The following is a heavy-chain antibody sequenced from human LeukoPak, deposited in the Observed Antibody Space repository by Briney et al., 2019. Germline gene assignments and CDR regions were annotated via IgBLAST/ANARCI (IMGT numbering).Heavy chain of an antibody. CDR2: IYYSGST. D-gene: IGHD3-10*01. CDR1: SGSIISSSFY. Sequence: SETLSLTCTVSSGSIISSSFYWGWIRQPPGKGLEWIGRIYYSGSTHYNPSLKSRVTIFVDTSNNQFSLKLSSVTAADTAVYYCAGQSYYGSGSPLDYWGQGILVTVSS. CDR3: AGQSYYGSGSPLDY. V-gene: IGHV4-39*01. J-gene: IGHJ4*02.